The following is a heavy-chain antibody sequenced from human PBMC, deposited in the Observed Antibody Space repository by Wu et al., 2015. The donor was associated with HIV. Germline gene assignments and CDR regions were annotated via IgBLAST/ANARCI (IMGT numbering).Heavy chain of an antibody. Sequence: QVQLVQSGDEVKKPGASVKVSCKAFGGTFSGFAVNWVRQAPGQGLEWMGGIIPVFATKKYAQRFQGRVTITSDESTVYMELTSLTSEDTAVYFCASGILVHGSERWFDPWGQGTLVTVSS. CDR1: GGTFSGFA. V-gene: IGHV1-69*13. CDR3: ASGILVHGSERWFDP. J-gene: IGHJ5*02. D-gene: IGHD6-13*01. CDR2: IIPVFATK.